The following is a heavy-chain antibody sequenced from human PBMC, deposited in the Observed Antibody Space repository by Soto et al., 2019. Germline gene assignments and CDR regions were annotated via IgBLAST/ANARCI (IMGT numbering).Heavy chain of an antibody. V-gene: IGHV1-69*01. Sequence: QVQLVQSGAEVKKPGSSVKVSCTASGGSLRNSVISWVRQAPAQRLEWMVGVIPILGTANYAQKFQGGVTMTADEATSTAYMDLSSLSPDDTAVYYCARLGHPGHWGPGTLVIVSS. CDR2: VIPILGTA. CDR3: ARLGHPGH. CDR1: GGSLRNSV. J-gene: IGHJ4*02.